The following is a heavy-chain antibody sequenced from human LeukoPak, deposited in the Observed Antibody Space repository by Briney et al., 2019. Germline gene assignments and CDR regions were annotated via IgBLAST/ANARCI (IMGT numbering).Heavy chain of an antibody. CDR1: GFTFSSYS. J-gene: IGHJ4*02. V-gene: IGHV3-7*01. D-gene: IGHD2-2*01. Sequence: GGSLRLSCAASGFTFSSYSMNWVRQAPGKGLEWVANIKQDGSEKYYVDSVKGRFTISRDNAKNSLYLQMNSLRAEDTAVYYCARTNCSSTSCYDPPFDYWGQGTLVTVSS. CDR2: IKQDGSEK. CDR3: ARTNCSSTSCYDPPFDY.